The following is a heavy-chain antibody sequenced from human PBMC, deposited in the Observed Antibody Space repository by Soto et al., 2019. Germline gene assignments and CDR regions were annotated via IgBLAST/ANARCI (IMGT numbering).Heavy chain of an antibody. CDR3: AREEGGYSSSWYETFDY. J-gene: IGHJ4*02. Sequence: ASVKVSCKASGYTFTSYAMHWVRQAPGQRPEWMGWINAGNGNTKYSQKFQGRVTITRDTSASTAYMELSSLRSEDTAVYYCAREEGGYSSSWYETFDYWGQGTLVTVSS. CDR1: GYTFTSYA. CDR2: INAGNGNT. D-gene: IGHD6-13*01. V-gene: IGHV1-3*01.